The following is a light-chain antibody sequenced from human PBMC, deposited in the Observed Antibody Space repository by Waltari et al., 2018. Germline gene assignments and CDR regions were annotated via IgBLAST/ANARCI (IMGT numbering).Light chain of an antibody. CDR2: DAS. V-gene: IGKV3-20*01. CDR1: QSVGRY. CDR3: QKYVNLPAT. Sequence: EIVLTQSPGTLSLSPGERATLPCRASQSVGRYLAWYQQKPGQAPRLLIYDASTRATGIPDRFIGSGSGTDFSLTISRLESEDFAVYYCQKYVNLPATFGQGTKVEIK. J-gene: IGKJ1*01.